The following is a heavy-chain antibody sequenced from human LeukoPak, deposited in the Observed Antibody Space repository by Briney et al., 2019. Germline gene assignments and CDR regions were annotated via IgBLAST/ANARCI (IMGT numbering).Heavy chain of an antibody. V-gene: IGHV3-30*04. CDR2: ISYDGSNK. Sequence: GGSLRLSCAASGFTFSNYTVHWVRQAPGKGLEWVAVISYDGSNKFYADSVKGRFTISRDNSKNTLYLQMNSLRTEDTAVYYCARDWDHNRLYYDFWSGYYRGMDVWGQGTTVTVSS. CDR1: GFTFSNYT. CDR3: ARDWDHNRLYYDFWSGYYRGMDV. J-gene: IGHJ6*02. D-gene: IGHD3-3*01.